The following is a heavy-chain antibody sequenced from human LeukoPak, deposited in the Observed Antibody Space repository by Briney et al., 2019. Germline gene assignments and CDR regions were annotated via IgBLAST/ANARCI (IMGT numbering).Heavy chain of an antibody. CDR3: AKRYGDSSDY. D-gene: IGHD4-17*01. J-gene: IGHJ4*02. CDR2: ISGSGTST. V-gene: IGHV3-23*01. Sequence: GGSLRLSCAASGFTFNTYAMSWVRQAPGKGLEWVSSISGSGTSTYYADSVKGRFTISRDNSKNTLNLRMNSLRAEDTAVYWCAKRYGDSSDYWGLGTLVTVSS. CDR1: GFTFNTYA.